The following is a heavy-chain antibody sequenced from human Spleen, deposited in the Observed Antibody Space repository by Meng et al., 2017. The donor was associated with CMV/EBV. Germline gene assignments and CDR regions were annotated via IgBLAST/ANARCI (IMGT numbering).Heavy chain of an antibody. CDR3: ARGVRRGYGPEIDY. J-gene: IGHJ4*02. V-gene: IGHV4-59*01. CDR1: GGSISDYY. CDR2: IYYIGST. Sequence: SETLSLTRTGSGGSISDYYWSWVRQPPGKGLEWIGNIYYIGSTNYNPSLKSRVTISVDTSKNQFSLKLSSVTAADTAVYYCARGVRRGYGPEIDYWGQGTLVTVSS. D-gene: IGHD5-12*01.